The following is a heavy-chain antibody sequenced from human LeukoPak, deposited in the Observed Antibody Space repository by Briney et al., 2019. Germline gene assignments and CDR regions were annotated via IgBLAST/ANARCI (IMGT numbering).Heavy chain of an antibody. CDR3: ARARYSSSWACDY. CDR1: GGSNSSYY. D-gene: IGHD6-13*01. Sequence: SETLSLTCTVSGGSNSSYYWSWIRQPPGKGLEWIGYIYYSGSTNYNPSLKSRVTISVDTSKNQFSLKLSSVTAADTAVYYCARARYSSSWACDYWGQGTLVTVSS. CDR2: IYYSGST. V-gene: IGHV4-59*01. J-gene: IGHJ4*02.